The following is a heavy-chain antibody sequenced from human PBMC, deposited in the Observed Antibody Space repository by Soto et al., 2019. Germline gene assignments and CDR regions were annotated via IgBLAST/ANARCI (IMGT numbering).Heavy chain of an antibody. Sequence: ASVKVSCKASGYTFTSYAMHWVRQAPGQRLEWMGWINAGNGNTKYSQKFQGRVTITRDTSASTAYMELSSLRSEDTAVYYCARVGITGTTRYYGMDVWGQGTTVTVSS. CDR2: INAGNGNT. D-gene: IGHD1-7*01. CDR1: GYTFTSYA. V-gene: IGHV1-3*01. J-gene: IGHJ6*02. CDR3: ARVGITGTTRYYGMDV.